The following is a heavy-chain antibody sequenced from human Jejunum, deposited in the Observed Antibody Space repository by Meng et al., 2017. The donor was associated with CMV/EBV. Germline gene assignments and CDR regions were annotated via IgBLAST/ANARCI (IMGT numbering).Heavy chain of an antibody. J-gene: IGHJ4*02. Sequence: FRSLWMHWVRQGPGKGLVWVGRISADGGSRSHADFVKGRFTISRDNAKNTLYLQMNSLRAEDTALYYCVTGSDHDILTGYYNGFDYWGQGTLVTVSS. CDR1: FRSLW. V-gene: IGHV3-74*01. D-gene: IGHD3-9*01. CDR2: ISADGGSR. CDR3: VTGSDHDILTGYYNGFDY.